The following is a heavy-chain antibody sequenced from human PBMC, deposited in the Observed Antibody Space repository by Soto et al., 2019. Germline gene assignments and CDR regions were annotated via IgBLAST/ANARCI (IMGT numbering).Heavy chain of an antibody. CDR3: ARIVGATWDYYYGMDV. Sequence: PSETLSLTCAVSGGSISSSNWWSWVRQPPGKGLEWIGEIYHSGSTNYNPSLKSRVTISVDKSKNQFSLKLSSVTAADTAVYYCARIVGATWDYYYGMDVWGQGTTVTVSS. D-gene: IGHD1-26*01. CDR1: GGSISSSNW. J-gene: IGHJ6*02. CDR2: IYHSGST. V-gene: IGHV4-4*02.